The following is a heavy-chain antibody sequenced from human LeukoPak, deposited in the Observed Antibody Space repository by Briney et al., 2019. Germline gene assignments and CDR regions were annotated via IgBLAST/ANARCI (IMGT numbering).Heavy chain of an antibody. D-gene: IGHD3-10*01. CDR2: IYSGGST. CDR3: ARVWFGELSY. Sequence: GGSLRLSCGASGFSFSDYGMHWVRQAPGKGLEWVSVIYSGGSTYYADSVKGRFTISRDNSKNTLYLQMNSLRAEDTAVYYCARVWFGELSYWGQGTLVTVSS. V-gene: IGHV3-53*01. CDR1: GFSFSDYG. J-gene: IGHJ4*02.